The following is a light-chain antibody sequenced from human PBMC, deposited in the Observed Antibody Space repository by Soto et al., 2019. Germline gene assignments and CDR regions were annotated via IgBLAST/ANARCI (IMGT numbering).Light chain of an antibody. CDR3: QQYRSRPYT. V-gene: IGKV1-5*03. J-gene: IGKJ2*01. Sequence: DIQMTQSPSTLSAYVGERVTITCRASQSISPWLAWYQKKPGKAPNLLIYRASNLQTGVPSRFSGSGSGTQFTLTINSLQPDDFATYSCQQYRSRPYTFGQGTKLEIE. CDR1: QSISPW. CDR2: RAS.